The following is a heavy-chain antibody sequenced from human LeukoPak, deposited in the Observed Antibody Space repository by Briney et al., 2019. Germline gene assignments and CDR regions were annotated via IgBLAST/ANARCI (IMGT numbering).Heavy chain of an antibody. D-gene: IGHD6-13*01. CDR2: INHSGST. Sequence: SETLSLTCAVYGGSFSGYYWSWIRQPPGKGLEWIGEINHSGSTNYNPSLKSRVTISVDTSKNQFSLKLSSVTAADTAVYYCARGPRIAAAGYYYYGMNVWGKGTTDTVSS. CDR1: GGSFSGYY. CDR3: ARGPRIAAAGYYYYGMNV. J-gene: IGHJ6*04. V-gene: IGHV4-34*01.